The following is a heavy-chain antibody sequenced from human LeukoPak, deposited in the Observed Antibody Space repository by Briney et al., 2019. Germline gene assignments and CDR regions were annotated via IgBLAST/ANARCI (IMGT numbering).Heavy chain of an antibody. J-gene: IGHJ5*02. V-gene: IGHV5-51*01. CDR3: ARRIAASNYFDP. D-gene: IGHD6-13*01. CDR2: IYPGDSET. CDR1: GYSFSSYW. Sequence: GESLKISCKGSGYSFSSYWIGWVRQMPVKGLEWMGIIYPGDSETKYSPSYEGQVTISADKSISTAYLQWSSLKASDTAMYYCARRIAASNYFDPWGQGTLVTVSS.